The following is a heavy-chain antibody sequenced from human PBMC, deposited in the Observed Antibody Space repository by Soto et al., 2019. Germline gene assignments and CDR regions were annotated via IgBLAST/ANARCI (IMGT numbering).Heavy chain of an antibody. CDR1: GGTFSSYA. Sequence: QVQLVQSGAEVKKPGSSVKVSCKASGGTFSSYAISWVRQAPGQGREWRGGIIPIFGTANYAQKFQGRVTITADETTSKAYMGLSSLRSEDTAVYCCARAYCGGDCYRGWFVPWGQGTLVNVSS. J-gene: IGHJ5*02. CDR3: ARAYCGGDCYRGWFVP. D-gene: IGHD2-21*02. V-gene: IGHV1-69*01. CDR2: IIPIFGTA.